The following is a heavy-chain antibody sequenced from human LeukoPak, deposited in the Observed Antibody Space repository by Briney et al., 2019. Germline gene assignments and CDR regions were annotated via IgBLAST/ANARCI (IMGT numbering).Heavy chain of an antibody. V-gene: IGHV4-4*09. CDR3: ARRSAGIAGGPGFDP. CDR2: IHSSGST. Sequence: SETLSLTCTVSGGSINSFYWSWIRQPPGKGLEWIGYIHSSGSTNYNPSLQSRVTISVDTSKNQVSLKLSSVTAADTAVYYCARRSAGIAGGPGFDPWGQGTLVTVSS. CDR1: GGSINSFY. D-gene: IGHD6-13*01. J-gene: IGHJ5*02.